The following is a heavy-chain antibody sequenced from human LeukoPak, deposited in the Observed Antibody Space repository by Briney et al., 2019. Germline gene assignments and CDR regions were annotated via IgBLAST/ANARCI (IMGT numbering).Heavy chain of an antibody. V-gene: IGHV1-8*01. Sequence: ASVKVSCKASGYTFTSYDINWVRQATGQGLEWMGWMNPNSGNTGYAQKFQGRVTMTRNTSISTAYMELSSLGSEDTAVYYCARVVPSGYDSYDYWGQGALVTVSS. CDR1: GYTFTSYD. CDR2: MNPNSGNT. D-gene: IGHD5-12*01. J-gene: IGHJ4*02. CDR3: ARVVPSGYDSYDY.